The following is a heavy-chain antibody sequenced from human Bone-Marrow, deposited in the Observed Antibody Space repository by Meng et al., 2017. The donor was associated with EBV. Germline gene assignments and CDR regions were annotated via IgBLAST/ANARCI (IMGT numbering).Heavy chain of an antibody. CDR1: GGNFRISA. D-gene: IGHD5-18*01. CDR3: ARESGRGYSSDY. CDR2: FLPILGAP. V-gene: IGHV1-69*01. Sequence: QVQLGQSGAGLRKPGTSVEVSCKGSGGNFRISATSGLRQAPGQGLAGRGGFLPILGAPNYAQRFQDRVTITADESTSTGYMELSSLRSDDTAVYYCARESGRGYSSDYWGQGTLVTVSS. J-gene: IGHJ4*02.